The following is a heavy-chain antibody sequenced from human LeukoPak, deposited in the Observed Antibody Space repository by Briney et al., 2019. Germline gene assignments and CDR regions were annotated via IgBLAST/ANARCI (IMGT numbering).Heavy chain of an antibody. D-gene: IGHD1-7*01. CDR3: ARGGTTWAKSDY. CDR1: GFTFSSYS. J-gene: IGHJ4*02. Sequence: WGSLRLSCAASGFTFSSYSMNWVRQAPGKGLEWVSYISSTSSTISYSYSVKGRFTISRDNAKNSMYLQMNSMSAEDTAVYYCARGGTTWAKSDYWGQGTLVTVYS. CDR2: ISSTSSTI. V-gene: IGHV3-48*04.